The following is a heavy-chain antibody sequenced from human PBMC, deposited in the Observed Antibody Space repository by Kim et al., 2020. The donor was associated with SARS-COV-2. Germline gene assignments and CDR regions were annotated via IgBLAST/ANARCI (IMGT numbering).Heavy chain of an antibody. CDR3: AREASITIFGVVTTMKNWFDP. CDR2: IYTSGSA. CDR1: GGSISSYY. J-gene: IGHJ5*02. D-gene: IGHD3-3*01. Sequence: SETLSLTCTVSGGSISSYYWSWIRQPAGKGLEWIGRIYTSGSANYNPSLKSRVTMSVDTSKNQFSLKLSSVTAADTAVYYCAREASITIFGVVTTMKNWFDPWGQGTLVTVSS. V-gene: IGHV4-4*07.